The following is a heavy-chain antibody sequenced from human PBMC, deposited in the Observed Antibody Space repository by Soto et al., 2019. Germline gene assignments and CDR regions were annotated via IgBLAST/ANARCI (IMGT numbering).Heavy chain of an antibody. D-gene: IGHD6-13*01. CDR2: IWYDGSNK. CDR3: ARYNMAAAGPKWFDP. V-gene: IGHV3-33*01. Sequence: QAGWSLRLSCAASGFTFSSYGMHWVRQAPGKGLEWVAVIWYDGSNKYYADSVKGRFTISRDNSKNTMYLQMNSLRAEDTAVYYCARYNMAAAGPKWFDPWGQGTLV. J-gene: IGHJ5*02. CDR1: GFTFSSYG.